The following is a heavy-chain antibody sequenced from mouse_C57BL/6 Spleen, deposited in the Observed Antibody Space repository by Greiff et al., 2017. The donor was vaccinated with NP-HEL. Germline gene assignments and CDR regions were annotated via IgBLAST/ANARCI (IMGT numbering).Heavy chain of an antibody. CDR3: ARDHDTTVANYAMDY. Sequence: EVRLVESGGGLVKPGGSLKLSCAASGFTFSSYAMSWVRQTPEKRLEWVATISDGGSYTYYPDNVKGRFTISRDNAKNNLYLQMSHLKSEDTAMYYCARDHDTTVANYAMDYWGQGTSVTVSS. V-gene: IGHV5-4*01. CDR2: ISDGGSYT. J-gene: IGHJ4*01. D-gene: IGHD1-1*01. CDR1: GFTFSSYA.